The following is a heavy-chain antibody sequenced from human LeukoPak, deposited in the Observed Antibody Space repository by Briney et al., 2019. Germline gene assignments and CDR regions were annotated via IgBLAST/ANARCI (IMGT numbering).Heavy chain of an antibody. Sequence: PSETLSLTCAVYGGSFSGYYWSWIRQPPGKGLEWIGEINHSGSTNYNPSPKSRVTISVDTSKNQFSLKLSSVTAADTAVYYCARFSERGKRWLQLAYWGQGTLVTVSS. D-gene: IGHD5-24*01. J-gene: IGHJ4*02. CDR1: GGSFSGYY. CDR3: ARFSERGKRWLQLAY. V-gene: IGHV4-34*01. CDR2: INHSGST.